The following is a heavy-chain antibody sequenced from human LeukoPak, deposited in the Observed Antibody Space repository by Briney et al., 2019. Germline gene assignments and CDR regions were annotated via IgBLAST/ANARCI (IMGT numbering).Heavy chain of an antibody. J-gene: IGHJ4*02. CDR1: GGSFSGYY. D-gene: IGHD1-26*01. CDR3: ARRPSGSYLPDYYFDY. V-gene: IGHV4-34*01. CDR2: INHSGST. Sequence: PGTLSLTCAVYGGSFSGYYWSWIRQPPGKGLEWIGEINHSGSTNYNPSLKSRVTISVDTSKNQFSLKLSSVTAADTAVYYCARRPSGSYLPDYYFDYWGQGTLVTVSS.